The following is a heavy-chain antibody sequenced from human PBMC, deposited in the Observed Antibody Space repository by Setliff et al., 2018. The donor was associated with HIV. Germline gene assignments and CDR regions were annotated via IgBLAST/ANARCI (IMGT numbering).Heavy chain of an antibody. J-gene: IGHJ6*03. CDR2: VFYTGAT. Sequence: SETLSLTCTVSGGSINSGCYSWTWVRHVQGKGLEWVGFVFYTGATYSSPSLRSRITMSVDTSRNQFSLKVNSVTAADTAVYYCARGIRDSCEGSPYYSYCYMDVWGTGTTVTVSS. D-gene: IGHD3-9*01. V-gene: IGHV4-31*03. CDR3: ARGIRDSCEGSPYYSYCYMDV. CDR1: GGSINSGCYS.